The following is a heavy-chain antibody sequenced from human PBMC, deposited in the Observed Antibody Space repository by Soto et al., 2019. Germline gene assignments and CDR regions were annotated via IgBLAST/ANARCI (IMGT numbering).Heavy chain of an antibody. CDR3: AGGLGTVTKRGDY. CDR2: ISYDGSNK. D-gene: IGHD4-17*01. J-gene: IGHJ4*02. CDR1: GFTFSSYG. Sequence: GGSLRLSCAASGFTFSSYGMHWVRQAPGKGLEWVAVISYDGSNKYYADSVKGRFTISRDNSKNTLYLQMNSLRAEDTAVYYCAGGLGTVTKRGDYWGQGTLVTVSS. V-gene: IGHV3-30*03.